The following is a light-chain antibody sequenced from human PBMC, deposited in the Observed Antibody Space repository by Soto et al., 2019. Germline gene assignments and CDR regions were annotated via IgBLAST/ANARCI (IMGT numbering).Light chain of an antibody. V-gene: IGKV1-27*01. CDR1: QGISNY. J-gene: IGKJ1*01. Sequence: DIQMTQSPSSLSASVGDRVTITCRASQGISNYLAWYQQKPWKVPKVLIYAASTLQSSVPSRFSGSGSGTDVTLTISNLQPEDVATYYGQKDNIGLETFGQGTKVDIK. CDR2: AAS. CDR3: QKDNIGLET.